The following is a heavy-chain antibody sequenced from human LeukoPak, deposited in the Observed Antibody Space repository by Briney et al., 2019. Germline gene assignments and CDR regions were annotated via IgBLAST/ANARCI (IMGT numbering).Heavy chain of an antibody. CDR2: IVVGSGNT. V-gene: IGHV1-58*02. CDR1: GFTFTSSA. D-gene: IGHD6-13*01. Sequence: SVKVSRKASGFTFTSSAMQWVRQARGQRLEWIGWIVVGSGNTNYAQKFQERVTITRDMSTSTAYMELSSLRSEDTAVYYCAAGLAAAGIYWFDPWGQGTLVTVSS. J-gene: IGHJ5*02. CDR3: AAGLAAAGIYWFDP.